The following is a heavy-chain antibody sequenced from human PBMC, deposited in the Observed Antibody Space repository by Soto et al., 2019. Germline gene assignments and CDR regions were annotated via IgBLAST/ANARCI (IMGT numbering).Heavy chain of an antibody. CDR3: ARARLRFSEWLSPWFDP. J-gene: IGHJ5*02. V-gene: IGHV4-31*03. D-gene: IGHD3-3*01. CDR2: IYYSGST. Sequence: TLSLTCTVSGGSISSGGYYWSWIRHHPGKGLEWIGYIYYSGSTYYNPSLKSRVTISVDTSKNQFSLKLSSVTAADTAVYYCARARLRFSEWLSPWFDPWGQGTLVTVSS. CDR1: GGSISSGGYY.